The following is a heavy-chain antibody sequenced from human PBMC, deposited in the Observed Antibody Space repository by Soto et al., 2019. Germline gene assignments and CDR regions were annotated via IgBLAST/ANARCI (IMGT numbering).Heavy chain of an antibody. V-gene: IGHV4-4*07. Sequence: SETLSLTCSVSGADVNTYSWTWSWQPAGKGLEWIGRIYTSESINYNPSLKGRVTLSVDTSTNQVSLKLASVTAAATAIYYCARDRAAGYNFYSAIHISGPGTMVTVSS. CDR1: GADVNTYS. J-gene: IGHJ3*02. CDR2: IYTSESI. CDR3: ARDRAAGYNFYSAIHI. D-gene: IGHD1-1*01.